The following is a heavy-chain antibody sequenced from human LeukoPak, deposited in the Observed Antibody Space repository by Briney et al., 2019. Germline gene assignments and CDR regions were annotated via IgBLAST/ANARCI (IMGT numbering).Heavy chain of an antibody. V-gene: IGHV4-59*01. CDR3: AGSSGTYRSFDY. CDR2: IYYSGTT. D-gene: IGHD1-26*01. Sequence: PSETLSLTCTVSGGSISSYYWSWIRQPPGKGLEWIGYIYYSGTTDYNPSLKSRVTISVDTSNNQFSLKVSSVTAADTAVYYCAGSSGTYRSFDYWGQGTLVTTSS. CDR1: GGSISSYY. J-gene: IGHJ4*02.